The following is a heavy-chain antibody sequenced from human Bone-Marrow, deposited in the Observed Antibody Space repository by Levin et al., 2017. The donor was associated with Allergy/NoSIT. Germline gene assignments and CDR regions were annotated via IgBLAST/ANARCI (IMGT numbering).Heavy chain of an antibody. CDR1: GFTFSRHA. CDR3: ARDLLGNYYGSGPMDV. J-gene: IGHJ6*02. D-gene: IGHD3-10*01. Sequence: GGSLRLSCTASGFTFSRHAMHWVRQAPGKGLEWVAVIWLDGSNTHYADSVKGRFTISRDNSKNTQYLQMNSLTAEDTAVYYCARDLLGNYYGSGPMDVWGQGTTVTVSS. CDR2: IWLDGSNT. V-gene: IGHV3-33*01.